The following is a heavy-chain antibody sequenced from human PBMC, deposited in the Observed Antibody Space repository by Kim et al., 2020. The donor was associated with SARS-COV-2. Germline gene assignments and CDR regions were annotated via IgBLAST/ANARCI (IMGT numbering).Heavy chain of an antibody. CDR2: IYYSGST. CDR1: GCSISSYY. CDR3: AGRSGVRDY. D-gene: IGHD2-15*01. J-gene: IGHJ4*02. V-gene: IGHV4-59*13. Sequence: SETLSLTCTVSGCSISSYYWSWIRQPPGKGLEWIGYIYYSGSTNYNPSLKSRVTISVDTSKNQFSLKLSSVTAADTAVYYCAGRSGVRDYWGQGTLVTVSS.